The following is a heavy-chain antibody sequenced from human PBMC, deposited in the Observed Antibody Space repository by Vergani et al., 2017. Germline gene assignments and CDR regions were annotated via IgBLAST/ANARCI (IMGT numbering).Heavy chain of an antibody. CDR1: GGSISSYY. CDR3: ARGDTAMALFFDY. J-gene: IGHJ4*02. Sequence: QVQLQESGPGLVKPSETLSLTCTVSGGSISSYYWSWIRQPPGKGLEWIGYIYYSGSTNYNPSLNSRVTISVDTSKNQFSLKLSSVTAADTAVYYCARGDTAMALFFDYWGQGTLVTVSS. D-gene: IGHD5-18*01. CDR2: IYYSGST. V-gene: IGHV4-59*01.